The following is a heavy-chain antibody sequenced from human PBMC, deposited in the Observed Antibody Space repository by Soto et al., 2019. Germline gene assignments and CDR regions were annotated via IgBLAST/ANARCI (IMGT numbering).Heavy chain of an antibody. V-gene: IGHV1-69*02. CDR3: ARGRYVDTAMVDY. CDR2: IIPILGIA. Sequence: QVQLVQSGAEVKKPGSSVKVSCKASGGTFSSYTISWVRQAPGQGLEWMGRIIPILGIANYAQKFQGRVTITADKPTSTAYMELSSLRSEDTAVYYCARGRYVDTAMVDYWGQGTLVTVSS. D-gene: IGHD5-18*01. CDR1: GGTFSSYT. J-gene: IGHJ4*02.